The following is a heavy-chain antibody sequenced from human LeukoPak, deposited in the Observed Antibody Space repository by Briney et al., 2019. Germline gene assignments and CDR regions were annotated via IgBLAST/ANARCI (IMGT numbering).Heavy chain of an antibody. CDR3: AREATWGQWYFDH. CDR2: IAADGGVK. CDR1: GFTFHDHG. Sequence: GTSLRLSCVASGFTFHDHGIDWVRQAPGKGLEWVAVIAADGGVKHYADSVQGRFILSRDNSKNTLFLQMNSLSVEDTAVYYCAREATWGQWYFDHWGQGTPVTVSS. V-gene: IGHV3-30*03. J-gene: IGHJ4*02. D-gene: IGHD6-19*01.